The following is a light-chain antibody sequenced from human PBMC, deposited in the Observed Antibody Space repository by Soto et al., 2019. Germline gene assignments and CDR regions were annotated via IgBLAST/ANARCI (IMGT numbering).Light chain of an antibody. CDR3: QQYNNWPVT. CDR2: GAS. Sequence: EVVMTQSPAPLSVSPGEGVTLSCRASQGIGDTLAWYQHKPGQTPRLLIYGASTRATGIPARFSGSGSGTEFTLTISGLQSEDVATYYCQQYNNWPVTFGGGTKVDIK. CDR1: QGIGDT. V-gene: IGKV3-15*01. J-gene: IGKJ4*01.